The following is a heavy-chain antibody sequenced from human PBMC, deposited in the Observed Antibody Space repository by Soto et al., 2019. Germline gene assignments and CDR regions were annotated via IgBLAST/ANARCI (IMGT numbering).Heavy chain of an antibody. V-gene: IGHV3-30-3*01. CDR3: ARDKRDLRFLEWSYYFDY. D-gene: IGHD3-3*01. CDR1: GFTFSNYA. CDR2: ISYDGSNK. J-gene: IGHJ4*02. Sequence: QVPLVESGGGVVQPGRSLRLSSAPSGFTFSNYAMHWVRQAPGKGLEWVAVISYDGSNKYYADSVKGRFTISRDNSKNTLYLQMNSLRAEDTAVYYCARDKRDLRFLEWSYYFDYWGQGTLVTVSS.